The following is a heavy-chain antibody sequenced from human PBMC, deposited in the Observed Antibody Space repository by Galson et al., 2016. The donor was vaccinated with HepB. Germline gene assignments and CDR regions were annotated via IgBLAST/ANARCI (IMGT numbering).Heavy chain of an antibody. CDR1: GFSLNTRGVG. V-gene: IGHV2-5*02. Sequence: PALVKPTQTLTLTCSFSGFSLNTRGVGVVWIPQPPGQALEWLALIYWDDDQRYSPSLRSRLTITKDIRKNQVVLTMTDIDPVDAGTFYCARLTWRGRDSRGNLFLFDFWGQGALVTVSS. CDR2: IYWDDDQ. D-gene: IGHD4-23*01. J-gene: IGHJ4*02. CDR3: ARLTWRGRDSRGNLFLFDF.